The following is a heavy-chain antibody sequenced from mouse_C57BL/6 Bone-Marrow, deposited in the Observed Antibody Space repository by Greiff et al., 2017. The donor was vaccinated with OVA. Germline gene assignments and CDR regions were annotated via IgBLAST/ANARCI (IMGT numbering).Heavy chain of an antibody. CDR1: GYAFSSYW. V-gene: IGHV1-81*01. J-gene: IGHJ2*01. Sequence: VQLQESGAELVKPGASVKISCKASGYAFSSYWMNWVKQRTGQGLEWIGEIYPRSGNTYYNEKFKGKATLTADKSSSTAYMELRSLTSEDSAVYFCASGILRYSYWGQGTTLTVSS. CDR2: IYPRSGNT. D-gene: IGHD1-1*01. CDR3: ASGILRYSY.